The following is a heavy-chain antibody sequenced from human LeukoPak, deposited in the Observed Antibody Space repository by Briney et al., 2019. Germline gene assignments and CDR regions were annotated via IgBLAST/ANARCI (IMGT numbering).Heavy chain of an antibody. CDR3: ARQTYGSGSYYNLDC. J-gene: IGHJ4*02. CDR1: GGSISSSTSY. Sequence: PSETLSLTCSVSGGSISSSTSYWGWIRQPPGKGLEWIGTIYYSGSTYYNPSLKSRVTISVDTSKNQFSLKLGSVTAADTDVYYCARQTYGSGSYYNLDCWGQGTLVTVSS. CDR2: IYYSGST. V-gene: IGHV4-39*01. D-gene: IGHD3-10*01.